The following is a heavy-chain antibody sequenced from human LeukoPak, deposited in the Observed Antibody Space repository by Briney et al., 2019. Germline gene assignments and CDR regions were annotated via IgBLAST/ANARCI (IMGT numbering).Heavy chain of an antibody. CDR3: ARPPVEDAFDI. J-gene: IGHJ3*02. CDR1: GYSFTSYW. Sequence: GESLKIFCKGSGYSFTSYWIGLVRQMPGKGLEWMGIIYPGDSDTRYSPSFQGQVTISADKSISTAYLQWSSLKASDTAMYYCARPPVEDAFDIWGQGTMVTVSS. V-gene: IGHV5-51*01. CDR2: IYPGDSDT. D-gene: IGHD5-24*01.